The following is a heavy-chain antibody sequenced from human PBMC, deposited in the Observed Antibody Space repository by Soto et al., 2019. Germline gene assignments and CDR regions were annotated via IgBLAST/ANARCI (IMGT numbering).Heavy chain of an antibody. J-gene: IGHJ4*02. Sequence: PGGSLRLSCAASGFTFSTYYMAWVRQAPGKGLEWVANIKQDGSGTNYVDSVKGRFTISRDNAKNSLYLHMNSLRAEDTAVYYCARDRAGALEYCGQGTLVTVSS. D-gene: IGHD1-26*01. V-gene: IGHV3-7*03. CDR2: IKQDGSGT. CDR1: GFTFSTYY. CDR3: ARDRAGALEY.